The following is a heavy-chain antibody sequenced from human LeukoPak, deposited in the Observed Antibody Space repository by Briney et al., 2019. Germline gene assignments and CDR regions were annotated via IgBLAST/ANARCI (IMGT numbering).Heavy chain of an antibody. J-gene: IGHJ6*03. CDR3: ARDSSSFQGYYYYMDV. CDR1: GGSISSYY. V-gene: IGHV4-59*12. Sequence: SETLSLTCTVSGGSISSYYWSWIRQPPGKGLGWIGYIYYSGSTNYNPSLKSRVTISVDTSKNQFSLKLSSVTAADTAVYYCARDSSSFQGYYYYMDVWGKGTTVTVSS. D-gene: IGHD6-13*01. CDR2: IYYSGST.